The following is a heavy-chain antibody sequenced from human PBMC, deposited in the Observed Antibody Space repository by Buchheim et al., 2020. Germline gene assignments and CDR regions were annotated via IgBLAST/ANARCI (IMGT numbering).Heavy chain of an antibody. D-gene: IGHD5-18*01. CDR1: GFTFSSYA. V-gene: IGHV3-30-3*01. Sequence: QVQLVESGGGVVQPGRSLRLSYAASGFTFSSYAMHWVRQAPGKGLEWVAVISYDGSNKYYADSVKGRFTISRDNSKNTLYLQMNSLRAEDTAVYYCARLAWIQLWPRYDYWGQGTL. CDR3: ARLAWIQLWPRYDY. CDR2: ISYDGSNK. J-gene: IGHJ4*02.